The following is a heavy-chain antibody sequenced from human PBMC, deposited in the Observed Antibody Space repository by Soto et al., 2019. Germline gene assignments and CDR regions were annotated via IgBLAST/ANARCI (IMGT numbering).Heavy chain of an antibody. D-gene: IGHD3-3*01. Sequence: SSETLSLTCTVSGGSISSGGYYWSWIRQHPGKGLEWIGYIYYSGSTYYNPSLKSRVTISVDRSKNQFSLNLSSVTAADTAMYYCARANDDFWRALDYWGQGTVVTVSS. J-gene: IGHJ4*02. V-gene: IGHV4-31*03. CDR3: ARANDDFWRALDY. CDR1: GGSISSGGYY. CDR2: IYYSGST.